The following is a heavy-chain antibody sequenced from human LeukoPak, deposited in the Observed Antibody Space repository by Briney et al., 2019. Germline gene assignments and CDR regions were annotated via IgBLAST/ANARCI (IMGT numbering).Heavy chain of an antibody. Sequence: GGSLRLSCVASRFTFSNYWMSWVRQAPGKGLEWVANINQDGSKKRYADSMKGRFTISRDNAKESLYLQLNSLRAEDTAVYYCAKWGPYCVGDYCPALDSWGPGTLVTVSS. D-gene: IGHD2-21*02. CDR2: INQDGSKK. V-gene: IGHV3-7*01. CDR3: AKWGPYCVGDYCPALDS. J-gene: IGHJ4*02. CDR1: RFTFSNYW.